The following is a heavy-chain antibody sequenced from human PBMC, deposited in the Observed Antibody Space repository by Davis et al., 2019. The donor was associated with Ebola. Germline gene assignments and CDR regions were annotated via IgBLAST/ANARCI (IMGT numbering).Heavy chain of an antibody. D-gene: IGHD6-13*01. CDR3: ARSRYGSSFDS. CDR1: GDSISRYY. J-gene: IGHJ4*02. CDR2: IYYGGGT. V-gene: IGHV4-59*08. Sequence: GSLRLSCSVSGDSISRYYWTWIRQSPGKGLEWIGYIYYGGGTKYNPSLTSRVTISSDLPKNQFSLKVTSVTAADTAVYYCARSRYGSSFDSWGQGTLVSVSS.